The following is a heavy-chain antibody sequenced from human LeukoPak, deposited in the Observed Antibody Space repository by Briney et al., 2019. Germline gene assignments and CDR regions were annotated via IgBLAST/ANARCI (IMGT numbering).Heavy chain of an antibody. Sequence: SETLSLTCTVSGGSISSYYWSWIRQPPGKGLEWIGYIYYSGSTNYNPSLKSRVTISVDTSKNQFSLKLSSVTAADTALYYCARSVAAWGHFDYWGQGTLVTVSS. J-gene: IGHJ4*02. V-gene: IGHV4-59*01. CDR3: ARSVAAWGHFDY. D-gene: IGHD2-15*01. CDR1: GGSISSYY. CDR2: IYYSGST.